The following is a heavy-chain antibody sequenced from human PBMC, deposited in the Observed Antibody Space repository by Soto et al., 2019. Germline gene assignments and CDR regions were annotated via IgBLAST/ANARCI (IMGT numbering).Heavy chain of an antibody. CDR2: IHTGNGAT. Sequence: QVQLVQSGAEVKKPGASVKVSCKASGYTFTSYTMYWVRQAPGQRLEWIGWIHTGNGATKYSQKFQGSVTITRDTSARPADMELSSLTYEDTAVYYCTRAQGIGAAAFDYVDPWGQGTLVTVSS. CDR3: TRAQGIGAAAFDYVDP. V-gene: IGHV1-3*04. D-gene: IGHD6-13*01. J-gene: IGHJ5*02. CDR1: GYTFTSYT.